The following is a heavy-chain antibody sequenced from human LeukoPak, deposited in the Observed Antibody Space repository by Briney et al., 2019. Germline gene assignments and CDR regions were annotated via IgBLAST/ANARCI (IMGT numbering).Heavy chain of an antibody. CDR2: ISHSGST. J-gene: IGHJ6*03. CDR3: ARVRYSSSWYVGAYYYYYMDV. D-gene: IGHD6-13*01. V-gene: IGHV4-34*01. CDR1: GGSFSGYY. Sequence: SETLSLTCAVYGGSFSGYYWSWIRQPPGKGLEWIGEISHSGSTNYNPSLKSRVTISVDTSKNQFSLKLSSVTAADTAVYYCARVRYSSSWYVGAYYYYYMDVWGKGTTVTVSS.